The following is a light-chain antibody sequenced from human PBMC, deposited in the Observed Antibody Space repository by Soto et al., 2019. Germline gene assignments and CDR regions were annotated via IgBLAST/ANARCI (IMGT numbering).Light chain of an antibody. CDR3: AGWDDSLHGLV. CDR1: NSNIGTNY. V-gene: IGLV1-47*01. J-gene: IGLJ1*01. CDR2: RNN. Sequence: QSVLTQPPSASGTPGQRVTISCSGGNSNIGTNYVYWYQHLPGATPKLLIYRNNRRPPGVPDRFSASKSGTSASLAINGLRSEDEANYYCAGWDDSLHGLVFGTGTKVTVL.